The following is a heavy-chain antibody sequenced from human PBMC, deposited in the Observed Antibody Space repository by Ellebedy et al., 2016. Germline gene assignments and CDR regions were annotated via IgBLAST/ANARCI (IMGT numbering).Heavy chain of an antibody. V-gene: IGHV3-11*05. J-gene: IGHJ4*02. Sequence: GESLKISXAVSGSTFSDFYMSWIRQAPGKGLEWVAVINRSGSYTNYADSVKGRFTISRDDAKNSLYLQMNSLRAEDTAVYSCATDRAVDASGNFYHSDDWGQGTLVTVSS. CDR3: ATDRAVDASGNFYHSDD. CDR2: INRSGSYT. D-gene: IGHD3-10*01. CDR1: GSTFSDFY.